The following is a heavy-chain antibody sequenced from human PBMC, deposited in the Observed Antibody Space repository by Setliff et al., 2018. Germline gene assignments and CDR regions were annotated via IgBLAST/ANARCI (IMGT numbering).Heavy chain of an antibody. J-gene: IGHJ4*02. Sequence: ASVKVSCKASGYTFTSYGIGWVRQAPGQGLEWMGWISAYNGNANYAQKLQGRLTMTTDTSTSTAYMELRSLRSEDTAVYYCARSPPTVVVTAIQAIFDYWGQGTLVTVSS. CDR2: ISAYNGNA. CDR3: ARSPPTVVVTAIQAIFDY. CDR1: GYTFTSYG. D-gene: IGHD2-21*02. V-gene: IGHV1-18*01.